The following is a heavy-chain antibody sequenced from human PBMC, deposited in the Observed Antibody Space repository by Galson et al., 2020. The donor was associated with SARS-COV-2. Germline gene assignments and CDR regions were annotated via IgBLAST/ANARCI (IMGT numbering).Heavy chain of an antibody. Sequence: GGSLRVSCAASGFTFSSYGMHWVRQAPGKGLEWVAVIWYDGSNKYYADSVKGRFTISRDNSKNTLYLQMNSLRAEDTAVYYCAREGQDGDWNSFPDPWGQGTLVTVSS. CDR1: GFTFSSYG. J-gene: IGHJ5*02. V-gene: IGHV3-33*01. D-gene: IGHD1-7*01. CDR2: IWYDGSNK. CDR3: AREGQDGDWNSFPDP.